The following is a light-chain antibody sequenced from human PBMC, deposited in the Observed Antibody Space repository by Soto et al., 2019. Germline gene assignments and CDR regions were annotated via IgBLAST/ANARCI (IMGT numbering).Light chain of an antibody. V-gene: IGKV3-15*01. CDR1: QSITSK. Sequence: EIVMTQSPATLSVSPGERATLSCRAGQSITSKLAWYQQKPGQAPRLLIYGASTRATGIPARFSGSGSGTEYTLTISSLQSEDFAVYYCQQCNDWPLTFGGGSKVEIK. J-gene: IGKJ4*01. CDR3: QQCNDWPLT. CDR2: GAS.